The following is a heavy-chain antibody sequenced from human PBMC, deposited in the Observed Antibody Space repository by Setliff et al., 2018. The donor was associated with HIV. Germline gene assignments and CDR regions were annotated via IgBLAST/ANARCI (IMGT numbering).Heavy chain of an antibody. CDR3: ARQNSGYAPGPFDY. Sequence: SETLSLTCTVSDGSTRTSSYYWSWIRQPPGKGLEWIGWIYYSGNTRYNPSLKSRVTISLDTSKNRFSLQLTSVTAADTAVYYCARQNSGYAPGPFDYWGQGILVTVSS. CDR2: IYYSGNT. D-gene: IGHD5-12*01. CDR1: DGSTRTSSYY. J-gene: IGHJ4*02. V-gene: IGHV4-61*01.